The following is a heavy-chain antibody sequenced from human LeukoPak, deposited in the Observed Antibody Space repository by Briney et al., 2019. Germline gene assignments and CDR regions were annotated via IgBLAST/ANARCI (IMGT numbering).Heavy chain of an antibody. CDR2: IYYSGST. J-gene: IGHJ4*02. V-gene: IGHV4-39*07. CDR1: GGSISSSSYY. D-gene: IGHD3-16*02. Sequence: SETLSLTCTVSGGSISSSSYYWGWIRQPPGKGLEWIGSIYYSGSTYYNPSLKSRVTISVDTSKNQFSLKLSSVTAADTAVYYCARDQRYLPTYDYWGRGTLVTVSS. CDR3: ARDQRYLPTYDY.